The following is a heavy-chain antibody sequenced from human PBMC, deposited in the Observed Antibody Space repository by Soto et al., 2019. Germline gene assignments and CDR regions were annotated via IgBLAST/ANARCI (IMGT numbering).Heavy chain of an antibody. CDR2: ISAYNGNT. J-gene: IGHJ4*02. D-gene: IGHD6-19*01. V-gene: IGHV1-18*01. Sequence: ASVKVSCKASGYTFTSYGISWVRQAPGQGLEWMGWISAYNGNTNYAQKLQGRVTMTTDTSTSTAYMELRSLRSDDTAVYYCARDRAPQWLVQRGDFDYWGQGTLVTSPQ. CDR3: ARDRAPQWLVQRGDFDY. CDR1: GYTFTSYG.